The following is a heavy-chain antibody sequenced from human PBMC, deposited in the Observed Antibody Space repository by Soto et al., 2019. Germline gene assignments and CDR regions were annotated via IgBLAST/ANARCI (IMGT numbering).Heavy chain of an antibody. J-gene: IGHJ5*02. CDR3: ARPKIGTAAAGYDL. D-gene: IGHD6-13*01. CDR2: VFHSGGT. CDR1: AGPISGSPYY. Sequence: SETLSLTCTVSAGPISGSPYYWGWIRQPPGKGLEWIGSVFHSGGTYYNPSLKSRVTISIDTSRNQFSLRLHSVTAADTAVYYCARPKIGTAAAGYDLWGQGTLVTVSS. V-gene: IGHV4-39*01.